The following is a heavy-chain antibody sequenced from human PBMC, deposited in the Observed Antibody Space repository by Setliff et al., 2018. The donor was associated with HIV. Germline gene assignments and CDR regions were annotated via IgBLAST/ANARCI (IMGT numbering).Heavy chain of an antibody. CDR3: ARDPTTGVDY. CDR2: ISISGDT. J-gene: IGHJ4*02. D-gene: IGHD4-4*01. Sequence: SETLSLTCSVSGGSFSSNNYYCGWIRQPPGKGLEWIGSISISGDTNYNPSLKSRATMSLDTSKNQFSLKLNSVTAADTAMYYCARDPTTGVDYWGQGTLVTVSS. CDR1: GGSFSSNNYY. V-gene: IGHV4-39*07.